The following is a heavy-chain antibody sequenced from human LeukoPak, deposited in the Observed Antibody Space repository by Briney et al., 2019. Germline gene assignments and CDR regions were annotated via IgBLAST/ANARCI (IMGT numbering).Heavy chain of an antibody. CDR2: IIPILGIA. V-gene: IGHV1-69*04. CDR1: GGTFSSYA. J-gene: IGHJ6*02. Sequence: ASVKVSCKASGGTFSSYAISWVRQAPGQGLEWMGRIIPILGIANYAQKFQGRVTITADKSTSTAYMELSSLRSEDTAVYYYARDDCSGGSCYSGFYYYGMDVWGQGTTVTVSS. CDR3: ARDDCSGGSCYSGFYYYGMDV. D-gene: IGHD2-15*01.